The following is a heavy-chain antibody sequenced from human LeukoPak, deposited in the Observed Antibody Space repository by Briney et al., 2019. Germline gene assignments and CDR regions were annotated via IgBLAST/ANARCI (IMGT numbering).Heavy chain of an antibody. V-gene: IGHV3-9*01. CDR3: AKGHTYGLGESYLDF. D-gene: IGHD5-18*01. J-gene: IGHJ4*02. Sequence: TGGSLRLSCEASGYTFDDYAMHWVRQAPGKGLEWVSAISWNSGSIGYADSVKGRFTISRDNGKNSLYLQMNSLRTEDTALYYCAKGHTYGLGESYLDFWGQGTLASVSS. CDR1: GYTFDDYA. CDR2: ISWNSGSI.